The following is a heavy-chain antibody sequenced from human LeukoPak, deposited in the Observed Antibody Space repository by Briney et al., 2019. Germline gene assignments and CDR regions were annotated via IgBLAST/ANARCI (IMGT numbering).Heavy chain of an antibody. CDR1: GFTFSSYG. J-gene: IGHJ4*02. Sequence: PARSLRLSCAASGFTFSSYGMHWVRQAPGKGLEWVAVIWYDGSNKYYVDSVKGRFTISRDNSKNTLYLQMNSLRAEDTAVYYCARGRVAAAGPVYFDYWGQGTLDSVSS. D-gene: IGHD6-13*01. CDR3: ARGRVAAAGPVYFDY. CDR2: IWYDGSNK. V-gene: IGHV3-33*01.